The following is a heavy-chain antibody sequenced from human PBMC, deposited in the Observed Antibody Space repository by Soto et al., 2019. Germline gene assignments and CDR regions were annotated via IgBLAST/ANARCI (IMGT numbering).Heavy chain of an antibody. CDR2: IYDSGTI. V-gene: IGHV4-59*08. J-gene: IGHJ4*02. D-gene: IGHD3-10*01. CDR3: ARQYASGTYPLEY. CDR1: GGSVYGYY. Sequence: QVQLQESGPGLVKPSETLSLTCAVSGGSVYGYYWSWIRQSPENGLPWIAYIYDSGTINYNPSLKSRITISVDTSKNQVSLKLSSVTAADTAVYVCARQYASGTYPLEYWGQGTLVTVSS.